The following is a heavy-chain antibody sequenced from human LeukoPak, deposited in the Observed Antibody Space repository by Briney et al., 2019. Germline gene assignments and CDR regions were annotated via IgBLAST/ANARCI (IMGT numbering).Heavy chain of an antibody. D-gene: IGHD3-22*01. Sequence: GESLKISCKGSGYSFTSYWITWVRQMPGKGLEWMGLINPGDSDTRYSPSFQGQVTISADKSVSTAYLQWSRLKASDTAMYYCARGNNENYYDWFDPWGQGTLVTVSS. J-gene: IGHJ5*02. CDR3: ARGNNENYYDWFDP. CDR1: GYSFTSYW. CDR2: INPGDSDT. V-gene: IGHV5-51*01.